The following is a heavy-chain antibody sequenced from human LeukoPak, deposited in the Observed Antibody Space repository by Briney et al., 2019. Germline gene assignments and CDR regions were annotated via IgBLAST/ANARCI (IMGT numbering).Heavy chain of an antibody. Sequence: GGSLRLSCTVSGFTFSSYSMNWVRQAPGKGLEWVSYISSSSSTIYYADSVKGRFTISRDNAKNSLYLQMNSLRAEDTAVYYCARDSNGVDVWGKGTTVTVSS. J-gene: IGHJ6*04. CDR1: GFTFSSYS. V-gene: IGHV3-48*01. D-gene: IGHD2-2*01. CDR3: ARDSNGVDV. CDR2: ISSSSSTI.